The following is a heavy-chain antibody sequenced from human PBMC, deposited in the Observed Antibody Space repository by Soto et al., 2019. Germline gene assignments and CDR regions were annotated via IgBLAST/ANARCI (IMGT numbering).Heavy chain of an antibody. V-gene: IGHV3-74*01. CDR1: GFTFSSYW. D-gene: IGHD1-26*01. CDR3: AREERVGATWWFDP. Sequence: GGSLRLSCAASGFTFSSYWMHWVRQAPGKGLVWVSRINSDGSSTSYADSVKGRFTISRDNAKNTLYLQMNSLRAEDTAVYYCAREERVGATWWFDPWGQGTLVTVSS. CDR2: INSDGSST. J-gene: IGHJ5*02.